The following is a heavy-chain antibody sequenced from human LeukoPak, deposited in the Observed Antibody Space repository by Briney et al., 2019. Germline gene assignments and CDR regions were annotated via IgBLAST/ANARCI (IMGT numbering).Heavy chain of an antibody. CDR1: GFSFSTYW. D-gene: IGHD3-10*02. Sequence: GESLRLSCAASGFSFSTYWMSWVRQAPGKGLEWVANINQDGTEKYYVDSVKGRFTVSRDYAKNSLYLQMNSLRAEDTAVYYCAELGITMIGGVWGKGTTVTISS. CDR2: INQDGTEK. J-gene: IGHJ6*04. V-gene: IGHV3-7*01. CDR3: AELGITMIGGV.